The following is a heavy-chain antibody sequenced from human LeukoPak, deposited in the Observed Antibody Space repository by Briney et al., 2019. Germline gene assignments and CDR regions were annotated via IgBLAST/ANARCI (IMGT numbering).Heavy chain of an antibody. J-gene: IGHJ4*02. D-gene: IGHD3-22*01. CDR3: ASAYYYDSSGFYFDY. V-gene: IGHV4-31*03. Sequence: SETLSLTCTVSRGSISRGGYYWSWVRQHPGKGLEWIGYIYYSGSTYYNPSLESRLTISVDTSKNQFSLKLSSVTAADTAVYYCASAYYYDSSGFYFDYWGQGTLVTVSS. CDR1: RGSISRGGYY. CDR2: IYYSGST.